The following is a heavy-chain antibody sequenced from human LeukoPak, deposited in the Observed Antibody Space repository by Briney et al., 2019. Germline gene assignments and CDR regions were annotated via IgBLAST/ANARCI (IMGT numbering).Heavy chain of an antibody. CDR3: ARRTYYYASGSYSPPRY. V-gene: IGHV4-39*07. D-gene: IGHD3-10*01. CDR1: GGSISSSSYY. Sequence: SETLSLTCTVSGGSISSSSYYWGWIRQPPGKGLEWIGEINHSGSTNYNPSLKSRVTISVDTSKNQFSLKLSSVTAADTAVYYCARRTYYYASGSYSPPRYWGQGTLVTVSS. CDR2: INHSGST. J-gene: IGHJ4*02.